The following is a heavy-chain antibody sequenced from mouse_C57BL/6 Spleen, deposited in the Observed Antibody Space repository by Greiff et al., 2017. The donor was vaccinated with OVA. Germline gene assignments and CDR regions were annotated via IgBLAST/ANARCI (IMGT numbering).Heavy chain of an antibody. CDR3: ARDQGDYYGSSDWYFDV. V-gene: IGHV5-4*01. J-gene: IGHJ1*03. D-gene: IGHD1-1*01. CDR2: ISDGGSYT. CDR1: GFTFSSYA. Sequence: EVQVVESGGGLVKPGGSLKLSCAASGFTFSSYAMSWVRQTPEKRLEWVATISDGGSYTYYPDNVKGRFTISRDNAKNNLYLQMSHLKSEDTAMYYCARDQGDYYGSSDWYFDVWGTGTTVTVSS.